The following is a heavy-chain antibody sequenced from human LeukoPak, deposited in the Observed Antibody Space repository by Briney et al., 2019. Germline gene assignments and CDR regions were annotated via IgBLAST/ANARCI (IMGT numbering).Heavy chain of an antibody. CDR1: GGSISSYY. J-gene: IGHJ6*03. CDR3: ARGGGTTFYYSYYMDV. D-gene: IGHD1-1*01. V-gene: IGHV4-59*01. Sequence: SETLSLTCTVSGGSISSYYWSWIRQPPGKGLEWIGYIYYSGSTNYNPSLKSRVTISVDTSKNQFSLKLSSVTAADTAVYYCARGGGTTFYYSYYMDVWGKGTTVTISS. CDR2: IYYSGST.